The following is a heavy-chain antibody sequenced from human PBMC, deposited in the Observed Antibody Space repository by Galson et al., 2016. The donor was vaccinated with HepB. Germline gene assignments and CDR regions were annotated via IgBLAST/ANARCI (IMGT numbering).Heavy chain of an antibody. Sequence: SVKVSCKASGYIFSRSDVTWLRQAPGQGLEWLGWVSAYSGHTQYAQSLQGRVIMSTDKVTNTSFMDLWSLTSDDTAVYYCARSNAVAAKYYFDDWGQGTLVTVTS. J-gene: IGHJ4*02. D-gene: IGHD6-19*01. V-gene: IGHV1-18*01. CDR3: ARSNAVAAKYYFDD. CDR2: VSAYSGHT. CDR1: GYIFSRSD.